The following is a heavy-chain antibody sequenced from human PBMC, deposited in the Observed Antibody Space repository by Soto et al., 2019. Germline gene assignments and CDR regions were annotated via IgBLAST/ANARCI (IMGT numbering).Heavy chain of an antibody. CDR1: GGTFSSYA. Sequence: QVQLVQSGAEVKKPGSSVKVSCKASGGTFSSYAISWVRQAPGQGLEWMGGIIPIFGTANYAQKFQGRVTITADESTSTAYMELSSLRSEDTAVYYCARGRRIVVRGVDPYYYFDYWGQGALVTVSS. D-gene: IGHD3-10*01. CDR3: ARGRRIVVRGVDPYYYFDY. J-gene: IGHJ4*02. CDR2: IIPIFGTA. V-gene: IGHV1-69*01.